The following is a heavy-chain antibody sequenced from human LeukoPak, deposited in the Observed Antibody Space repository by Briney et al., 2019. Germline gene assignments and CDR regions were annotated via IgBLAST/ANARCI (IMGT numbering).Heavy chain of an antibody. Sequence: GGSLRLSCAASGFAFSDYSLNWVRQAPGKGLEWVANTRGSGSGMGSGNYYAGSVKGRFTISRDNAKSSLYLQMNSLRAEDTAFYYCAREDNWGFDYWGQGALVTVSS. CDR3: AREDNWGFDY. CDR1: GFAFSDYS. J-gene: IGHJ4*02. V-gene: IGHV3-21*05. CDR2: TRGSGSGM. D-gene: IGHD7-27*01.